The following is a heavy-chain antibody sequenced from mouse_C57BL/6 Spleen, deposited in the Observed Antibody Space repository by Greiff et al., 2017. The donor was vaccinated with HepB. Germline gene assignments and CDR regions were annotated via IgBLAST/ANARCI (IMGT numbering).Heavy chain of an antibody. CDR1: GYTFTSYW. J-gene: IGHJ2*01. V-gene: IGHV1-64*01. CDR2: IHPNSGST. Sequence: VQLQQPGAELVKPGASVKLSCKASGYTFTSYWMHWVKQRPGQGLEWIGMIHPNSGSTNYNEKFKSKATLTVDKSSSTAYMQLSSLTSEDSAVYYCATYPGDDYVDYWGQGTTLTVSS. CDR3: ATYPGDDYVDY. D-gene: IGHD2-3*01.